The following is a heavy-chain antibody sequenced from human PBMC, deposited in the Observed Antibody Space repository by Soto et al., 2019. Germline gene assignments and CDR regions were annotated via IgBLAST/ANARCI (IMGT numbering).Heavy chain of an antibody. J-gene: IGHJ6*02. Sequence: PSETLSLTCTVSGGSISSYYWSWIRQPAGKGLEWIGRIYTSGSTNYNPSLRSRVTMSVDTSKNQFSLKLSSATAADTAVYYCARGLSNRKYYDFWSGYHDSAYYYYGMDVWGQGTTVTVSS. CDR2: IYTSGST. CDR3: ARGLSNRKYYDFWSGYHDSAYYYYGMDV. V-gene: IGHV4-4*07. D-gene: IGHD3-3*01. CDR1: GGSISSYY.